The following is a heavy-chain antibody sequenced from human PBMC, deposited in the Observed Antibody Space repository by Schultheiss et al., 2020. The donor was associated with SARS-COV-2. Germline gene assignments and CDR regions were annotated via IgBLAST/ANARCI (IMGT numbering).Heavy chain of an antibody. CDR2: INHSGST. D-gene: IGHD3-10*01. Sequence: SETLSLTCVVYGGSFSGYYWSWIRLPPGKGLEWIGEINHSGSTNYNPSLKSRVTISVDTSKNQFSLKLSSVTAADTAVYYCARGQIVLDDPYGWFDPWGQGTLVTVSS. CDR3: ARGQIVLDDPYGWFDP. CDR1: GGSFSGYY. J-gene: IGHJ5*02. V-gene: IGHV4-34*01.